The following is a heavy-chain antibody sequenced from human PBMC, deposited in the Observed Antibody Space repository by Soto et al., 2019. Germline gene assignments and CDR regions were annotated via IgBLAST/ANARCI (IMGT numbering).Heavy chain of an antibody. J-gene: IGHJ4*02. D-gene: IGHD2-15*01. CDR3: AKAQRILGPPSQSYISYYFDY. CDR2: ISGSGGST. CDR1: GFTFSSYA. Sequence: PGGSLRLSCAASGFTFSSYAMSWVRQAPGKGLEWVSAISGSGGSTYYADSVKGRFTISRDNSKNTLYLQMNSLGAEDTAVYYCAKAQRILGPPSQSYISYYFDYWGQGTLVTVSS. V-gene: IGHV3-23*01.